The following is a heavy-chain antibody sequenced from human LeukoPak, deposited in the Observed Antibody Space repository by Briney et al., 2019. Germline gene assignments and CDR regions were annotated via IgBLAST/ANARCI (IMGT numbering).Heavy chain of an antibody. CDR3: ARAAYRFGESGFDP. CDR2: IYYSGST. D-gene: IGHD3-10*01. CDR1: GGSISSGDYY. J-gene: IGHJ5*02. V-gene: IGHV4-30-4*01. Sequence: SETLSLTCTVSGGSISSGDYYWSWIRQPPGKGLEWIGYIYYSGSTYYNPSLKSRVTISVDTSKNQFSLKLSSVTAADTAVYYCARAAYRFGESGFDPWGQGTLVTVPS.